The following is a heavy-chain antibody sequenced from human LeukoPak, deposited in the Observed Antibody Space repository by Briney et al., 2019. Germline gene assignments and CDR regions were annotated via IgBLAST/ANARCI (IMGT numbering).Heavy chain of an antibody. Sequence: GGSLRLSCAASGFTFSTYWMSWVRQAPGTGLEWVASIKQDGSEKSYVDSVKGRFTISRDNAKNSLYLQMNSLRAEDTAVYYCARGGYQLLWYWGQGTLVAVSS. CDR1: GFTFSTYW. CDR2: IKQDGSEK. CDR3: ARGGYQLLWY. V-gene: IGHV3-7*04. D-gene: IGHD2-2*01. J-gene: IGHJ4*02.